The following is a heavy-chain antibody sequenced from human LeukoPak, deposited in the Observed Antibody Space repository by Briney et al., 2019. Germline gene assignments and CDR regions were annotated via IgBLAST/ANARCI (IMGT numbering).Heavy chain of an antibody. D-gene: IGHD4-17*01. V-gene: IGHV4-59*08. J-gene: IGHJ4*02. Sequence: PSESLSLTCTVSGAFISRYYWSWIRQPPGEGLEWIGYMYYTGRTNYNPSLKSRVTISVDTSKNQFSLKLTSVTAADTAVYFCASHDYAEAPFDYWGQGALVPVSA. CDR1: GAFISRYY. CDR3: ASHDYAEAPFDY. CDR2: MYYTGRT.